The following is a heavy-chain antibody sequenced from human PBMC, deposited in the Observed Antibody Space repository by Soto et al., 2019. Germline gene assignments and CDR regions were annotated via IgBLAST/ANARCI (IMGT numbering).Heavy chain of an antibody. J-gene: IGHJ4*02. D-gene: IGHD4-17*01. V-gene: IGHV3-15*01. CDR1: GFTFNAAW. CDR3: TTIGSAVTTGIY. Sequence: EVQLVESGGGLVQPGGSLRLSCATCGFTFNAAWMSWVRQAPGKGLEWVGRIKSKADGGTIDYAAPVKGRFTISRDDSKNILYLQMDSLKTEDTAVYYCTTIGSAVTTGIYWGQGVLVTVSS. CDR2: IKSKADGGTI.